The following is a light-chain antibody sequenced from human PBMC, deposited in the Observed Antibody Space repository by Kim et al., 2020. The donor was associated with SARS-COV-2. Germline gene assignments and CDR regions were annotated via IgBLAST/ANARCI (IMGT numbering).Light chain of an antibody. CDR1: QSVTTS. J-gene: IGKJ2*01. CDR2: DAA. Sequence: EIVLTQSPATLSLSPGERATLSCRASQSVTTSLAWYQQKPGQAPRLLIYDAATRATGIPVRFSGSGSGTDFTLTISSLEPEDFAVYYCQQRSNWPPQYTFGQGTKLAI. CDR3: QQRSNWPPQYT. V-gene: IGKV3-11*01.